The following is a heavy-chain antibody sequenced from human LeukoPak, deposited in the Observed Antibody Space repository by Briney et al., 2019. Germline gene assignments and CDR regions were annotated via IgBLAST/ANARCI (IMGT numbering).Heavy chain of an antibody. D-gene: IGHD2-2*01. CDR1: GYTFTSYG. CDR2: ISAYNGNT. J-gene: IGHJ4*02. Sequence: ASVKVSCTASGYTFTSYGIRWVRQAPGQGLEWMGWISAYNGNTNYAQKLQGRVTMTTDTSTSTAYMELRSLRSDDTAVYYCARVSKFCSSTSCYLDYWGQGTLVTVSS. CDR3: ARVSKFCSSTSCYLDY. V-gene: IGHV1-18*01.